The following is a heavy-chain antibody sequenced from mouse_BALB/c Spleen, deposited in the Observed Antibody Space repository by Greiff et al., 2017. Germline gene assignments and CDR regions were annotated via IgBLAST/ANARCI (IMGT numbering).Heavy chain of an antibody. CDR3: ARSFYGNYSYYYAMDY. Sequence: EVQRVESGGGLVQPGGSRKLSCAASGFTFSSFGMHWVRQAPEKGLEWVAYISSGSSTIYYADTVKGRFTISRDNPKNTLFLQMTSLRSEDTAMYYCARSFYGNYSYYYAMDYWGQGTSVTVSS. J-gene: IGHJ4*01. D-gene: IGHD2-10*01. CDR2: ISSGSSTI. CDR1: GFTFSSFG. V-gene: IGHV5-17*02.